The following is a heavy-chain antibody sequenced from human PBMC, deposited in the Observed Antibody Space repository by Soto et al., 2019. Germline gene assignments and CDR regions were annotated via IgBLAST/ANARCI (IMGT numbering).Heavy chain of an antibody. V-gene: IGHV4-59*01. Sequence: PSETLSLTCTVSGGSISSYYWSWIRQPPGKGLEWIGYIYYSGSTNYNPSLKSRVTISVDTSKNQFSLKLSSVTAADTAVYYCASSRTIFGVVNYGMDVWGKGTTVTVSS. D-gene: IGHD3-3*01. CDR3: ASSRTIFGVVNYGMDV. J-gene: IGHJ6*04. CDR2: IYYSGST. CDR1: GGSISSYY.